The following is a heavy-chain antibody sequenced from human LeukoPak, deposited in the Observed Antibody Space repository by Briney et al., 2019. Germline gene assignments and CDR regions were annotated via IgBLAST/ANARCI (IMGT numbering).Heavy chain of an antibody. J-gene: IGHJ3*02. CDR3: ARTIYGSGSYYSGDAFDI. CDR2: IYHSGST. D-gene: IGHD3-10*01. CDR1: GGSISSSNW. Sequence: SGTLSLTCAVSGGSISSSNWWSWVRQPPGKGLEWIGEIYHSGSTNYNTSLKSRVTISLDKSKNQFSLKLSSVTAADTAVYYCARTIYGSGSYYSGDAFDIWGQGTMVTVSS. V-gene: IGHV4-4*02.